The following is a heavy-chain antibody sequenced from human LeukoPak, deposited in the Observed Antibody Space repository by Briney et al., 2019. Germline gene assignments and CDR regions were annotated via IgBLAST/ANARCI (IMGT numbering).Heavy chain of an antibody. CDR3: ASANQWLAFDR. V-gene: IGHV4-59*08. CDR1: GGSINSHY. J-gene: IGHJ4*02. CDR2: FYNSGST. D-gene: IGHD6-19*01. Sequence: SETLSLTCTVSGGSINSHYWTWIRQSPGKGLEWIGCFYNSGSTTYNPSLRSRVTISVDVSKSQVSLKLTSVTAADTAVYYSASANQWLAFDRRGQGNLVTVSS.